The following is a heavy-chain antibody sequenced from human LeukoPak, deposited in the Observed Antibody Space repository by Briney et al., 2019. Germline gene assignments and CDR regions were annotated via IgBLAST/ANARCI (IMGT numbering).Heavy chain of an antibody. CDR3: GRLTS. Sequence: GGSLRLSCAASEFTVSTNYMSRVRQAPGKGLEWVSVISSGCNTYYADSVKGRFTISRDNSKNAMYLQMNSLRAEDTAVYYCGRLTSWGQGTLVTVSS. V-gene: IGHV3-53*01. CDR2: ISSGCNT. J-gene: IGHJ4*02. D-gene: IGHD4/OR15-4a*01. CDR1: EFTVSTNY.